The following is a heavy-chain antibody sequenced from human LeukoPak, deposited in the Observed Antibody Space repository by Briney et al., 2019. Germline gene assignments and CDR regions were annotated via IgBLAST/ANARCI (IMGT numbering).Heavy chain of an antibody. D-gene: IGHD3/OR15-3a*01. Sequence: SETLSLTCTVSGGSVSSGSYYWGWLRQPPGRGLEWVGYIYYSGSTNYNPSLKSRVTISLDTSKNQFSLKLSSVTAADTAVYYCARTKTGYYTAQFDYWCQGTLVTVSS. CDR1: GGSVSSGSYY. J-gene: IGHJ4*02. CDR2: IYYSGST. V-gene: IGHV4-61*01. CDR3: ARTKTGYYTAQFDY.